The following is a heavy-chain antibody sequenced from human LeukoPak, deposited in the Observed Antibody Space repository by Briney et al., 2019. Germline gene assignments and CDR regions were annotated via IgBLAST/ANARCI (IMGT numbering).Heavy chain of an antibody. CDR1: GYSINSGYH. V-gene: IGHV4-38-2*02. J-gene: IGHJ5*02. D-gene: IGHD3-10*01. Sequence: PSETLSLTCTVSGYSINSGYHWGWIRLPPGKGLEWIGYIYYSESTNYNPSLKSRVTISVDTSKNQFSLKLSSVTAADTAVYYCARNGSGMEGRGRYNWFDPWGQGTLVTVSS. CDR3: ARNGSGMEGRGRYNWFDP. CDR2: IYYSEST.